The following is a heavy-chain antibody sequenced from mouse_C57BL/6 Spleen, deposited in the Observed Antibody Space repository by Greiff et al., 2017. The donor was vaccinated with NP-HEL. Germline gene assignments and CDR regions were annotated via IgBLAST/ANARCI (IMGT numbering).Heavy chain of an antibody. CDR3: ASRGLLLRDWYFDV. CDR1: GYSITSGYY. D-gene: IGHD1-1*01. V-gene: IGHV3-6*01. CDR2: ISYDGSN. Sequence: EVQVVESGPGLVKPSQSLSLTCSVTGYSITSGYYWNWIRQFPGNKLEWMGYISYDGSNNYNPSLKNRISITRDTSKNQFFLKLNSVTTEDTATYYCASRGLLLRDWYFDVWGTGTTVTVSS. J-gene: IGHJ1*03.